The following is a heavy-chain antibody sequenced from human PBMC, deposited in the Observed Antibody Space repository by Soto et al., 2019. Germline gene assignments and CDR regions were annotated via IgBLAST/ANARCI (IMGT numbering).Heavy chain of an antibody. CDR2: ISAYNGNT. Sequence: GASVEVSCKASGYTFTSYGISWVRQAPGQGLEWMGWISAYNGNTNYAQKLQGRVTMTTDTSTSTAYMELRSLRSDDTAVYYCARLEGYSSGWSQFAHFDYWGQGTLVTVSS. CDR3: ARLEGYSSGWSQFAHFDY. D-gene: IGHD6-19*01. V-gene: IGHV1-18*01. J-gene: IGHJ4*02. CDR1: GYTFTSYG.